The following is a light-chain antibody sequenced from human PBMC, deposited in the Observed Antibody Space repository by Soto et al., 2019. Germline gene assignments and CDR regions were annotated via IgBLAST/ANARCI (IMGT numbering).Light chain of an antibody. CDR2: EVT. J-gene: IGLJ3*02. V-gene: IGLV2-23*02. Sequence: QSALTQPASVSGSPGQSITISCTGTSSDIGSSNYVSWFQQHPGKAPKLMIYEVTYRPSGASDRFSGSKSGNTASLTISGLRAEDEGDYYCCSYAGYSTFVVFGGGTKLTVL. CDR1: SSDIGSSNY. CDR3: CSYAGYSTFVV.